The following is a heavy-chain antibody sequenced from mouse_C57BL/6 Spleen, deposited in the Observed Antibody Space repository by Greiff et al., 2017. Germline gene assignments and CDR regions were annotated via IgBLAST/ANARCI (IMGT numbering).Heavy chain of an antibody. CDR2: INPNNGGT. CDR3: ARSRDGRSYDWDFEG. Sequence: VHVKQSGPELVKPGASVKIPCKASGYTFTDYNMDWVKQSHGKSLEWIGDINPNNGGTIYNQKFKGKATLTVDKSSSTAYMELRSLTSEDTAVYYCARSRDGRSYDWDFEGWGTGTTVTVAS. V-gene: IGHV1-18*01. D-gene: IGHD1-1*01. CDR1: GYTFTDYN. J-gene: IGHJ1*03.